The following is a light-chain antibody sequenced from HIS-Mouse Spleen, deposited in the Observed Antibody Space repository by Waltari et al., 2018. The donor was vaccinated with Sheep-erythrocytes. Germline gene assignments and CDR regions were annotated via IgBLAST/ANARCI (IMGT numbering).Light chain of an antibody. CDR2: AVS. V-gene: IGLV2-8*01. J-gene: IGLJ3*02. Sequence: QSALTQPPSASGSPGQSVPISCTGPTSDVGGYNSLSWYQQHPGKAPKLMIYAVSKRPSGVPDRFSGSKSGNTASLTVSGLQAEDEADYYCSSYAGSNNWVFGGGTKLTVL. CDR1: TSDVGGYNS. CDR3: SSYAGSNNWV.